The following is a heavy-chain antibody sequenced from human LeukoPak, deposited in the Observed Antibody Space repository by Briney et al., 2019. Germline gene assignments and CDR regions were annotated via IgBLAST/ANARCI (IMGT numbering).Heavy chain of an antibody. J-gene: IGHJ6*02. CDR3: ARDHCVSNGCYEDYYYGLDV. CDR1: GYTFTGHY. V-gene: IGHV1-2*02. D-gene: IGHD2-2*01. Sequence: ASVKVSCKASGYTFTGHYLHWVRQAPGQGLEWMGWINPDSGDTNYLQKFQGGVTMTRDTSISTAYMELSRLRSDDTAVYFCARDHCVSNGCYEDYYYGLDVWGRGTTVTVSS. CDR2: INPDSGDT.